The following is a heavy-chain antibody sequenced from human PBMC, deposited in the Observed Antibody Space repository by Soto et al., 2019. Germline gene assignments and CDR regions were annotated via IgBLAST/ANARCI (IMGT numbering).Heavy chain of an antibody. J-gene: IGHJ6*02. CDR2: TYYRSKWYN. V-gene: IGHV6-1*01. CDR1: GDSVSSNSAA. D-gene: IGHD3-22*01. CDR3: ARASYYYDSSPYYYYYGMDV. Sequence: SQTLSLTCAISGDSVSSNSAAWNWIRQSPSRGLEWLGRTYYRSKWYNDYAVSVKSRITINPDTSKNQFSLQLNSVTPEDTAVYYCARASYYYDSSPYYYYYGMDVWGQGTTVTVSS.